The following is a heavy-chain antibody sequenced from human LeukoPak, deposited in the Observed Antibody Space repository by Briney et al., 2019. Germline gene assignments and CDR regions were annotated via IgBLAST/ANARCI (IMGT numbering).Heavy chain of an antibody. CDR1: GASVTSVGFY. J-gene: IGHJ5*02. V-gene: IGHV4-39*01. D-gene: IGHD3-10*01. CDR3: ARHSGSGSLSRPFDP. CDR2: VYYTGRT. Sequence: SETLSLTCTVSGASVTSVGFYWGWLPPPPGQGTEWIATVYYTGRTYYSPSLKSRVTISIATSKNKFSLRLTSVTATDTAIYHCARHSGSGSLSRPFDPWGQGTLVTVSS.